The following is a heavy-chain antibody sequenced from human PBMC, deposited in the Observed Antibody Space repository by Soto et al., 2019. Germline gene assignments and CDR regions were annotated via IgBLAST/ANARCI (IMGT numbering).Heavy chain of an antibody. J-gene: IGHJ6*03. CDR1: GYTFSNYA. Sequence: ASVKVSCKASGYTFSNYAITWVRQAPGQGLEWMGWISGYNGDTIYAQRLQGRVTMTTDTSTSTAFMDLLTLTSDDTAIYYCARLRIPTMTDHLHYMDVWGKGTTVTV. V-gene: IGHV1-18*01. D-gene: IGHD4-17*01. CDR2: ISGYNGDT. CDR3: ARLRIPTMTDHLHYMDV.